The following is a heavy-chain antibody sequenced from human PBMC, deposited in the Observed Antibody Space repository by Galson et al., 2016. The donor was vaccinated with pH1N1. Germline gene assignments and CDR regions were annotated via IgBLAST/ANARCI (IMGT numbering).Heavy chain of an antibody. V-gene: IGHV3-33*01. CDR3: ARGDLEGVSHFDY. D-gene: IGHD3-3*01. CDR1: GFAFSSYG. J-gene: IGHJ4*02. Sequence: SLRLSCAASGFAFSSYGMHWVRQAPGKGLEWVAVIWFDGSYEFYADSVKGRFTISRDNSKHTLHLQMNSLSAEDTAVYYCARGDLEGVSHFDYWGQGTLVNVSS. CDR2: IWFDGSYE.